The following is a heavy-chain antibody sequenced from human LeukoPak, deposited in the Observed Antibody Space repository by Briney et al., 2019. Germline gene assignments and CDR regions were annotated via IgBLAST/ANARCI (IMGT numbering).Heavy chain of an antibody. J-gene: IGHJ3*02. V-gene: IGHV4-30-2*01. D-gene: IGHD3-22*01. Sequence: PSETLSLTCAVSGGSISSGGYSWSWIRQPPGKGLEWIGYIYHSGCTYYNPSLKSRVTISVDRSKNQFSLKLSSVTAADTAVYYCARVPLDYYDSSGYYYPMGAFDIWGQGTMVTVSS. CDR3: ARVPLDYYDSSGYYYPMGAFDI. CDR2: IYHSGCT. CDR1: GGSISSGGYS.